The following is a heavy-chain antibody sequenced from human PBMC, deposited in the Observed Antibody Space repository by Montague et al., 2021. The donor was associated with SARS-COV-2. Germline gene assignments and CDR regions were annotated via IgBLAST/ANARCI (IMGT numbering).Heavy chain of an antibody. CDR2: IYTSGIT. CDR1: GGSISSGSYY. J-gene: IGHJ5*01. V-gene: IGHV4-61*02. CDR3: ARETVGTIVGGVTIPDNCFDL. D-gene: IGHD3-3*01. Sequence: TLSLTCTVSGGSISSGSYYWSWIRQPAGKGLEWIGRIYTSGITNYTPSLKSRVTISVDTSKNQFSLKLSSVTAADTAVYYCARETVGTIVGGVTIPDNCFDLWGQGTLVTVSS.